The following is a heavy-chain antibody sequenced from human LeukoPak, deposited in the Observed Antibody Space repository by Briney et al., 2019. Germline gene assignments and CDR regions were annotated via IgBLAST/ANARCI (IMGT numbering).Heavy chain of an antibody. CDR2: ITAGTTYT. J-gene: IGHJ4*02. Sequence: PGGSLRLSCVASGFTFSDYYVSWIRQAPGKGLEWVSYITAGTTYTKYADSVKGRFTISRGTTKNSVSLQMNSLRVEDTAVHYCAKSLDSSSWFYFDHWGLGTLVTVSS. D-gene: IGHD6-19*01. CDR3: AKSLDSSSWFYFDH. CDR1: GFTFSDYY. V-gene: IGHV3-11*06.